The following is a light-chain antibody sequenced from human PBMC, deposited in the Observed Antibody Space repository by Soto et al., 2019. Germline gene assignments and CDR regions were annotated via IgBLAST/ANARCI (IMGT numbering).Light chain of an antibody. CDR3: QQSYSYPQT. Sequence: DIQMTQYPPSLSASVGDRVTINCRASQTISSFFTWYQQKPGKAPKLLIYAGSTLQCGVPSRFSGSGSWTDFTLTISSLQHEDFATYYCQQSYSYPQTCGQGTKVEIQ. CDR2: AGS. J-gene: IGKJ1*01. CDR1: QTISSF. V-gene: IGKV1-39*01.